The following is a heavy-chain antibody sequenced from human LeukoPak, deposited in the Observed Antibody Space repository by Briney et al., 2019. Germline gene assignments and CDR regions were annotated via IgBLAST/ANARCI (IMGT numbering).Heavy chain of an antibody. CDR3: TKDLTPGGADV. J-gene: IGHJ6*02. CDR2: IMWRSGST. Sequence: PGRSLSLSCAVSGFTSDDHAMHWVRPASGQGLEWVAGIMWRSGSTGYGDSVKGRFTISRDNAKKSLYLQMNGLRVEDMAFYYCTKDLTPGGADVWGQGTTVTVSS. D-gene: IGHD3-10*01. CDR1: GFTSDDHA. V-gene: IGHV3-9*02.